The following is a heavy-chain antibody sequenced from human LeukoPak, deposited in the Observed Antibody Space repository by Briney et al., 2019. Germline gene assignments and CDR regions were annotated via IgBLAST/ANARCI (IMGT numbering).Heavy chain of an antibody. CDR1: GFIFSSYA. CDR2: IIVSGGNT. V-gene: IGHV3-23*01. J-gene: IGHJ4*02. D-gene: IGHD3-9*01. CDR3: AKDDSYYDILTGHQKYYFDY. Sequence: PGGSLRLSCAASGFIFSSYAMSWVRQAPGKGLEWVSGIIVSGGNTFYADSVKGRFSISRDNSKNTLYLQMNSLRAEDTAVYYCAKDDSYYDILTGHQKYYFDYWGQGTLVTVSS.